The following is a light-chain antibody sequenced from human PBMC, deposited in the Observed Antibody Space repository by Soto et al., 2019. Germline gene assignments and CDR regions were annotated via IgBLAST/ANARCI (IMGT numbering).Light chain of an antibody. CDR3: QQYGSSPWT. CDR1: QSVRSSY. J-gene: IGKJ1*01. CDR2: GAS. V-gene: IGKV3-20*01. Sequence: EIVLTQSPGTLSLSPGERATLSCRASQSVRSSYLAWYQQKPGQAPRLLIYGASSRATGIPDRFSGSGSGTDFTLTISRLEPEDFAMYYYQQYGSSPWTFGQGTKVDIK.